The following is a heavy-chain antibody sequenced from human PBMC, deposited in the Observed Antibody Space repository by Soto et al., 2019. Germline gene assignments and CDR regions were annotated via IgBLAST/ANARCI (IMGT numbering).Heavy chain of an antibody. J-gene: IGHJ2*01. CDR1: GFSFSHYY. CDR3: VRTMDSYTAYPKAKGQVNFWYFDL. CDR2: ISTGGSII. Sequence: QVQLVESGGGLVKPGGSLRLSCAASGFSFSHYYMTWIRQAPGKGLEWVSDISTGGSIIRHADSVKGRFTISRDNARASLFLQMNSLRAEDTAVYYCVRTMDSYTAYPKAKGQVNFWYFDLWGRGTLVTVSS. D-gene: IGHD5-18*01. V-gene: IGHV3-11*01.